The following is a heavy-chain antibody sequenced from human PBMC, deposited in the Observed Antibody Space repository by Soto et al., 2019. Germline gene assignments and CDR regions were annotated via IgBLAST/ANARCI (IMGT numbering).Heavy chain of an antibody. CDR1: GFTFSRHA. Sequence: GGSLRLSCAASGFTFSRHAIHLLPLTPGRGLEWVLAISRDGSYIYYTDSVKGRFTVSRDNSKNTVFVQMNRLIPDDTALYFCARSRNGGVANSYDSCGPGPRVTV. CDR2: ISRDGSYI. D-gene: IGHD3-10*01. CDR3: ARSRNGGVANSYDS. V-gene: IGHV3-30*10. J-gene: IGHJ5*01.